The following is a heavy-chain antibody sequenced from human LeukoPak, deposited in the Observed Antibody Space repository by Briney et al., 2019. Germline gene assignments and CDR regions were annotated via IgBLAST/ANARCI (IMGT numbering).Heavy chain of an antibody. D-gene: IGHD5-24*01. CDR1: GGTFSSYA. V-gene: IGHV1-8*02. CDR3: ARATPGGLHGYSFDY. CDR2: MNPNSGNT. J-gene: IGHJ4*02. Sequence: ASVKVSCKASGGTFSSYAISWVRQAPGQGLEWMGWMNPNSGNTGFAQKFQDRVSMTRDTSINTAYMELTSLRSGDTAVYYCARATPGGLHGYSFDYWGQGTVVTVYS.